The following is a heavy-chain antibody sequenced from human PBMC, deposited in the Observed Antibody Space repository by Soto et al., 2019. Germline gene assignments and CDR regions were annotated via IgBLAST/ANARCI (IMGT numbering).Heavy chain of an antibody. CDR1: GGSISSYY. Sequence: SETLSLTCTVSGGSISSYYWSWIRQPPGKGLEWIGYIYYSGSTNYNPSLKSRVTISVDTSKNQFSLKLSSVTAADTAVYYCARGRCSGGSCYPSHYYYGMDVWGQVTTVTVSS. V-gene: IGHV4-59*01. D-gene: IGHD2-15*01. CDR2: IYYSGST. J-gene: IGHJ6*02. CDR3: ARGRCSGGSCYPSHYYYGMDV.